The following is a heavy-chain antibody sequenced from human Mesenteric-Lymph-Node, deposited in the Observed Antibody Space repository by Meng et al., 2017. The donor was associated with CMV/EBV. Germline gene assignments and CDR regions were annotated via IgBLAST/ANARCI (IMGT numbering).Heavy chain of an antibody. CDR2: INPSGGYT. Sequence: ASVKVSCKASGDSFTSNYIHWIRQAPGHGLQWIGLINPSGGYTSYAQRFQGRVTMTRDTSTSTIYMELNSLRSEDTAVYYCARDHSNSNWFDPWGQGTRVTVSS. CDR3: ARDHSNSNWFDP. V-gene: IGHV1-46*01. J-gene: IGHJ5*02. D-gene: IGHD4-11*01. CDR1: GDSFTSNY.